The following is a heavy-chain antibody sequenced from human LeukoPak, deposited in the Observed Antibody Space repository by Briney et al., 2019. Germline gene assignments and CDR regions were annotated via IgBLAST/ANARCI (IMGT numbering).Heavy chain of an antibody. D-gene: IGHD3-3*01. Sequence: GGSLRLSCAGSGFIFNNYAMSWVRQAQGKGLEWVSAISGSGGSTYYADSVKGRFTISRDNSKNTLYLQMDSLRAEDTAVYYCAKRQAGARITIFGVVTGCFDYWGQGTLVTVSS. CDR3: AKRQAGARITIFGVVTGCFDY. CDR1: GFIFNNYA. J-gene: IGHJ4*02. CDR2: ISGSGGST. V-gene: IGHV3-23*01.